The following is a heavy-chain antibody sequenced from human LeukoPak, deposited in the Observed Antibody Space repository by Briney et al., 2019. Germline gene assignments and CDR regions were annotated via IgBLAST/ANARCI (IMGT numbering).Heavy chain of an antibody. J-gene: IGHJ3*02. Sequence: ASVKVSCKASGYTLTSYGTSWVRQAPGQGLEWMGWISAYNGNTNYAQKLQGRVTMTTDTSTSTAYMELRSLRSDDTAVYYCATRWLPRRDAFDIWGQGTMVTVSS. CDR1: GYTLTSYG. D-gene: IGHD5-12*01. CDR3: ATRWLPRRDAFDI. V-gene: IGHV1-18*01. CDR2: ISAYNGNT.